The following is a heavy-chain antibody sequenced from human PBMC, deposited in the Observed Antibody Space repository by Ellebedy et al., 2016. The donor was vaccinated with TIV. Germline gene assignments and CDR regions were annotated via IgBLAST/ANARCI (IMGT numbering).Heavy chain of an antibody. J-gene: IGHJ3*02. CDR1: GGSISSYY. CDR2: IYYSGST. D-gene: IGHD2-15*01. CDR3: ARVVWQLPVSYAFDI. Sequence: MPGGSLRLSCTVSGGSISSYYWSWIRQPPGKGLEWIGYIYYSGSTNYNPSLKNRVTISVDTSKNQFSLKLTSVTAADTAVYYCARVVWQLPVSYAFDIWGQGTMVTVSS. V-gene: IGHV4-59*01.